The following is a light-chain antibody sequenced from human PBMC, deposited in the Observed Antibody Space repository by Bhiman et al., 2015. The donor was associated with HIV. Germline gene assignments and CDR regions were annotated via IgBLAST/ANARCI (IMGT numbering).Light chain of an antibody. CDR2: GVN. V-gene: IGLV2-14*02. J-gene: IGLJ2*01. CDR3: CSYTSSTGA. Sequence: QSALTQPASVSASPGQSITISCTGTSSDIGTYDLVSWYQQYPGKAPKLMIYGVNKRPSGVSSRFSGSKSGNTASLAISGLQAEDEADYYCCSYTSSTGAFGGGTKLTVL. CDR1: SSDIGTYDL.